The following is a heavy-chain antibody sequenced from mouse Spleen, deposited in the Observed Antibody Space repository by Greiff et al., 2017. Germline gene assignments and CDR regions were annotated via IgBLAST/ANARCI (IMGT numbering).Heavy chain of an antibody. J-gene: IGHJ4*01. CDR3: ATYGKLFYYAMDY. CDR1: GYTFTSYW. V-gene: IGHV1-55*01. D-gene: IGHD2-10*02. CDR2: IYPGSGST. Sequence: VQLQQPGAELVKPGASVKMSCKASGYTFTSYWITWVKQRPGQGLEWIGDIYPGSGSTNYNEKFKSKATLTVDTSSSTAYMQLSSLTSEDSAVYYCATYGKLFYYAMDYWGQGTSVTVSS.